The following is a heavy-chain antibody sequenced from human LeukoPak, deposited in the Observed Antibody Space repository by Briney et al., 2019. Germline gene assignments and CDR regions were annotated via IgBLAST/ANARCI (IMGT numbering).Heavy chain of an antibody. V-gene: IGHV3-7*01. D-gene: IGHD2-2*01. CDR1: ASPLTSHW. CDR2: IKQDGSEK. CDR3: AREQHIVVVPAPTHY. Sequence: ASLTPLCATSASPLTSHWMSSVPQAPPQGPHPLPNIKQDGSEKYYVDSVKGRFTIARDNAKNSLHLQMHSLRAEHTAVYYCAREQHIVVVPAPTHYRGQGTLVT. J-gene: IGHJ4*02.